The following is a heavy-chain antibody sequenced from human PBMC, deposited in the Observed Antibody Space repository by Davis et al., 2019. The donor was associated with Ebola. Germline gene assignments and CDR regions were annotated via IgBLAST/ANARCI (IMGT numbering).Heavy chain of an antibody. J-gene: IGHJ4*02. Sequence: GESLKISCEASGFSLGSYAMSWVRQAPGKGLEWVSGIGYSGGSSYNAESVKGRFTISRDNSKNTLFLQLNSLRGEDTAVYHCAKETRWYGGYYFDSWGQGTLVTVSS. V-gene: IGHV3-23*01. CDR3: AKETRWYGGYYFDS. CDR1: GFSLGSYA. CDR2: IGYSGGSS. D-gene: IGHD6-13*01.